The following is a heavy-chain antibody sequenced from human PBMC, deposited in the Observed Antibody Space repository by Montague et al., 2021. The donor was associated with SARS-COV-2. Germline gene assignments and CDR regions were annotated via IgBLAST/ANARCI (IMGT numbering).Heavy chain of an antibody. CDR3: ARDGFYYDRSGPSNFDY. Sequence: ETLSLTCTVSVGSISSNNCYWGWIRQPPGKALEWIGSIYYSGXTXYXXXXKXRVTMSVDTSENQFSLKLSSVTAADTAVYYCARDGFYYDRSGPSNFDYWGQGTLVTVSS. CDR2: IYYSGXT. D-gene: IGHD3-22*01. CDR1: VGSISSNNCY. J-gene: IGHJ4*02. V-gene: IGHV4-39*07.